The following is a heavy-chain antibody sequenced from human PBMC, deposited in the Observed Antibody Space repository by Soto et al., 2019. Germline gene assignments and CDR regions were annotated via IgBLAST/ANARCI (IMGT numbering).Heavy chain of an antibody. D-gene: IGHD3-3*01. CDR3: ARLYYDFWSGPLAGYYFDY. Sequence: PXGSLRRSCAASAFTFSSHWMSGVRQAPGKGLEWVANRKQDGSEKYYVDSVKGRFTTSRDNAKNSLYLQMNSLRAADTAVYYCARLYYDFWSGPLAGYYFDYWGQGTLVTVPS. J-gene: IGHJ4*02. V-gene: IGHV3-7*01. CDR2: RKQDGSEK. CDR1: AFTFSSHW.